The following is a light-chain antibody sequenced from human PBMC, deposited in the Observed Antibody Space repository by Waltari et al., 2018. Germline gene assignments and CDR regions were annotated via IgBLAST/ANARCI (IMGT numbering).Light chain of an antibody. J-gene: IGLJ3*02. Sequence: QSVLTQPPSVSGTPGQRFTISCSGGRSNNWSNTVHWYQQFAGTAPRLFIYSNDQRPPGVPDRFSGSKSGTSASLAISGLQSEDEADYYCTSWDGGLNGWVFGGGTKLTVL. CDR2: SND. CDR1: RSNNWSNT. V-gene: IGLV1-44*01. CDR3: TSWDGGLNGWV.